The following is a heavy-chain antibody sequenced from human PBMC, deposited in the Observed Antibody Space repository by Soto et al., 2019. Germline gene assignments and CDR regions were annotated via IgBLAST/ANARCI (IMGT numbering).Heavy chain of an antibody. CDR3: VPPRLARTGPIFDY. V-gene: IGHV1-24*01. CDR2: FDPEDGET. D-gene: IGHD6-6*01. Sequence: QVQLVQSGAEVKKPGASVKVSCKVSGYTLTELSMHWVRQAPGKGLEWMGGFDPEDGETIYAQKFQGRVTMTEDTPTAPAYMELSSLSSEATAVYYCVPPRLARTGPIFDYWGQGTLVTVSS. CDR1: GYTLTELS. J-gene: IGHJ4*02.